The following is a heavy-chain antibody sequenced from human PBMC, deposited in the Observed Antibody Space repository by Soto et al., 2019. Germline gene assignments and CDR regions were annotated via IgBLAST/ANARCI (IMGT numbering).Heavy chain of an antibody. J-gene: IGHJ2*01. CDR2: ISYDGSNK. CDR1: GFTFSSYG. V-gene: IGHV3-30*03. D-gene: IGHD2-2*01. Sequence: QVQLVESGGGVVQPGRSLRLSCAASGFTFSSYGMHWVRQAPGKGLEWVAVISYDGSNKYYADSVKGRFTISRDNSKNTLYLQMNSLRAEDTAVYYCATYCSSTSCHYWYFDLWGRGTLVTVSS. CDR3: ATYCSSTSCHYWYFDL.